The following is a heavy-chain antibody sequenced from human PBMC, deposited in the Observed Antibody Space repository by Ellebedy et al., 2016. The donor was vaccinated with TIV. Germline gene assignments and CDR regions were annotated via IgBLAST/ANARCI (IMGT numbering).Heavy chain of an antibody. J-gene: IGHJ4*02. CDR1: GFSFSTSW. Sequence: GESLKISCAASGFSFSTSWMNWVRQAPGGGLEWVANIKYDGSEKYYAGSVKGRFIISRDNAKNSLYLQMNSLRADDTAVYYCARGVSMYSANVWFDFDYWGPGTLVTVSS. CDR2: IKYDGSEK. CDR3: ARGVSMYSANVWFDFDY. V-gene: IGHV3-7*04. D-gene: IGHD3-10*01.